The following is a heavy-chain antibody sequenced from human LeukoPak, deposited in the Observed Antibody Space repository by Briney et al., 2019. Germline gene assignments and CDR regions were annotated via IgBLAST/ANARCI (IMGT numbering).Heavy chain of an antibody. Sequence: PGGPLRLSCAASGFTFSSYGMSWVRQAPGKGLEWVSAISGSGGSTYYADSVKGRFTISRDNAKNSLYLQMNSLRAEDTAVYYCAELGITMIGGVWGKGTTVTISS. D-gene: IGHD3-10*02. V-gene: IGHV3-23*01. CDR1: GFTFSSYG. CDR2: ISGSGGST. CDR3: AELGITMIGGV. J-gene: IGHJ6*04.